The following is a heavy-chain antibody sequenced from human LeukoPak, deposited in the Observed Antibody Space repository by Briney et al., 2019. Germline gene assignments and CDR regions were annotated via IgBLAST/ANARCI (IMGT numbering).Heavy chain of an antibody. V-gene: IGHV1-46*01. CDR2: INPSGGST. J-gene: IGHJ3*02. Sequence: ASVKVSCKASGYTFTSYYMHWVRQAPGQGLEWVGIINPSGGSTSYAQKFQGRVTMTRDTSTSTVYMELSSLRSEDTAVYYCARERPRLPVQDAFDIWGQGTMVTVSS. D-gene: IGHD2-15*01. CDR3: ARERPRLPVQDAFDI. CDR1: GYTFTSYY.